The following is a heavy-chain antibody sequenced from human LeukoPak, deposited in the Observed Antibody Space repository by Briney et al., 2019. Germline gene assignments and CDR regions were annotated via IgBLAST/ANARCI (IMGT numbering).Heavy chain of an antibody. CDR2: ISSSSSYI. J-gene: IGHJ4*02. CDR1: GFTFSSYS. CDR3: ARTNDYGDSIPDY. Sequence: PGGSLRLSCAASGFTFSSYSMNWVRQAPGKGLEWVSSISSSSSYIYYADSVKGRFTISRDNAKNSLYLQMNNLRAEDTAVYYCARTNDYGDSIPDYWGQGTLVTVSS. V-gene: IGHV3-21*01. D-gene: IGHD4-17*01.